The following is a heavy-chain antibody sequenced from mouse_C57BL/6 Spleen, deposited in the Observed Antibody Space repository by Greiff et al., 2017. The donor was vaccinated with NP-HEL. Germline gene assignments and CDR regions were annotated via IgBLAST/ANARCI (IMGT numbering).Heavy chain of an antibody. D-gene: IGHD2-4*01. CDR2: IWSGGST. V-gene: IGHV2-2*01. CDR3: AREGLRQGVYYAMDY. Sequence: QVQLKESGPGLVQPSQCLSITCTVSGFSLTSYGVHWVRQSPGTGLEWLGVIWSGGSTDYNAAFISRLSISKDNSKSQVFFKMNSLQADDTAIYYCAREGLRQGVYYAMDYWGQGTSVTVSS. J-gene: IGHJ4*01. CDR1: GFSLTSYG.